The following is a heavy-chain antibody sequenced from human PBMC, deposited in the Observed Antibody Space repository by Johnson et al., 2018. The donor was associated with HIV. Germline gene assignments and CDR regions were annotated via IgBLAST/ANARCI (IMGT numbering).Heavy chain of an antibody. CDR2: IQRTASGGTT. CDR3: ARGRYVSSGPWGAFDI. V-gene: IGHV3-49*03. Sequence: VQLVESGGGLVQPGRSLRLSCTASGFTFGGYAMSWFRQAPVKGLEWVGFIQRTASGGTTEYAASGRGRFTISRDNFNNTLQLQMNSLRAEDTAVYYCARGRYVSSGPWGAFDIWGQGTMVTVSS. D-gene: IGHD3-22*01. CDR1: GFTFGGYA. J-gene: IGHJ3*02.